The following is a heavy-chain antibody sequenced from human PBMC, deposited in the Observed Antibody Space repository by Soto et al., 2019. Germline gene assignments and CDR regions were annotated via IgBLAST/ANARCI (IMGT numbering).Heavy chain of an antibody. V-gene: IGHV5-51*01. CDR2: IYPGASDI. CDR3: ARQGTSRGSDYALFYF. CDR1: GYTFIYFW. D-gene: IGHD5-12*01. Sequence: GESLKISCQASGYTFIYFWVAWVRQVPGKGLEWMGVIYPGASDIRYSPSFEGHVTISADKSTNTAYLQWSSLEAADTAIYYCARQGTSRGSDYALFYFRGPGTLVTVSS. J-gene: IGHJ4*02.